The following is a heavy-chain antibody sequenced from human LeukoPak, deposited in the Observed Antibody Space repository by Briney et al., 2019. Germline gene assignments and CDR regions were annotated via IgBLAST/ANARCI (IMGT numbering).Heavy chain of an antibody. Sequence: GGSLRLSCAASGFTFSNYWMSWVRQAPGKGLEWVANIKEDGSEKYYVDSVKGRFTISRDNRDNAKKLLYLQMNSLRAEDTAVYYCAREMRSGLDPWGQGTLVTVSS. CDR1: GFTFSNYW. V-gene: IGHV3-7*01. CDR3: AREMRSGLDP. J-gene: IGHJ5*02. CDR2: IKEDGSEK.